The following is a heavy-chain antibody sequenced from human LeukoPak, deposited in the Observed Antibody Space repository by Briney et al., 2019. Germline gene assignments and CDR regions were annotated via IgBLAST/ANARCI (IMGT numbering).Heavy chain of an antibody. Sequence: GGSLRLSCAASGFIFSDFDMSWVRQAPGKGLEWVSAISHSGRSTYYADSVRGRFTISRDNSKNTLYLEMNSLRADDTAVYYCAKAVAVALDYWGQGTLVTVSS. CDR2: ISHSGRST. J-gene: IGHJ4*02. V-gene: IGHV3-23*01. CDR1: GFIFSDFD. CDR3: AKAVAVALDY. D-gene: IGHD6-19*01.